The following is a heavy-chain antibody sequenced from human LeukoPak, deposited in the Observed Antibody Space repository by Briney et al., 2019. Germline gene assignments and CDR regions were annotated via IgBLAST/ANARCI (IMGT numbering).Heavy chain of an antibody. CDR2: IYTSGST. D-gene: IGHD6-13*01. Sequence: SETLSLTCTVSGGSISSGSYYWSWIRQPAGKGLEWIGRIYTSGSTNYNPSLKSRVTISVDTSKNQFSLKLSSVTAADTAVYYCARRGAAAGWFDPWGQGTLVTVSS. CDR3: ARRGAAAGWFDP. CDR1: GGSISSGSYY. V-gene: IGHV4-61*02. J-gene: IGHJ5*02.